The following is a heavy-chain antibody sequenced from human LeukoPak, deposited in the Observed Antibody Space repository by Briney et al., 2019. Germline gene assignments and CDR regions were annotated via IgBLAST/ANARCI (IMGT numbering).Heavy chain of an antibody. CDR1: GGTFSSYA. V-gene: IGHV1-69*01. Sequence: GASVKVSCKASGGTFSSYAISWVRQAPGQGLEWMGGIIPIFGTANYAQKFQGRVTITADESTSTAYMELSSLRSEDTAVYYCATLLEWLPALGYYYYYYMDVWGKGTTVTVSS. J-gene: IGHJ6*03. D-gene: IGHD3-3*01. CDR3: ATLLEWLPALGYYYYYYMDV. CDR2: IIPIFGTA.